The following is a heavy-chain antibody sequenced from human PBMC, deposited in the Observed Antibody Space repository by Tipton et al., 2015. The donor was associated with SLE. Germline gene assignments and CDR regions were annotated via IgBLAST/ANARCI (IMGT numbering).Heavy chain of an antibody. Sequence: TLSLTCTVSGGSISSSSYYWGWIRQPPGKGLEWIGSIYYSGSTYYNPSLKSRVTISVDTSKNQFSLKLSSVTAADTAVYYCARERSSSFQHWGQGTLVTVSS. D-gene: IGHD6-6*01. CDR1: GGSISSSSYY. J-gene: IGHJ1*01. V-gene: IGHV4-39*07. CDR3: ARERSSSFQH. CDR2: IYYSGST.